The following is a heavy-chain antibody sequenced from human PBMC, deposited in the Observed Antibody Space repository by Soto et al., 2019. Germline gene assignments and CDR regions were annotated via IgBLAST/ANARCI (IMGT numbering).Heavy chain of an antibody. J-gene: IGHJ6*02. D-gene: IGHD3-3*01. V-gene: IGHV4-34*01. CDR1: GGSFSGYY. CDR3: ARGFGGTIFGVVTNFYYYAMDV. CDR2: INRGGDT. Sequence: SETLSLTCVVYGGSFSGYYWSWVRQPPGKGLEWIGEINRGGDTNYNPSLKSRVTLSVDPSKNQFSLELSSVTAADTAVYYCARGFGGTIFGVVTNFYYYAMDVWGQGTTVTVCS.